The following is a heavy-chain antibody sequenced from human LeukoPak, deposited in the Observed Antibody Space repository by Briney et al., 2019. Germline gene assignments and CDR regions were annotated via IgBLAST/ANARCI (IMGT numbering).Heavy chain of an antibody. V-gene: IGHV4-61*02. Sequence: SQTLSLTCTVSGGSISSGCYYWSWIRQPAGKGLEWIGRIYTSGSTNYNPSLKSRVTISVDTSKNQFSLKLSSVTAADTAVYYCARDRPFIVGAWRGHFDYWGQGTLVTVSS. J-gene: IGHJ4*02. CDR2: IYTSGST. D-gene: IGHD1-26*01. CDR3: ARDRPFIVGAWRGHFDY. CDR1: GGSISSGCYY.